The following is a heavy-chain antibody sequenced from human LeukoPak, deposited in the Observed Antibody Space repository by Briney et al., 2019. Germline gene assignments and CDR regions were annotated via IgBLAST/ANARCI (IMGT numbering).Heavy chain of an antibody. CDR1: GFTFGDYA. CDR2: IRSKAYGGTT. J-gene: IGHJ6*03. Sequence: GGSLRLSCTASGFTFGDYAMSWVRQAPGKGLEWVGFIRSKAYGGTTEYAASVKGRFTISRDDSKSIAYLQMNSLKTEDTAVYYCTRVGDYDFWSGPPYYYMDVWGKGTTVTVSS. D-gene: IGHD3-3*01. CDR3: TRVGDYDFWSGPPYYYMDV. V-gene: IGHV3-49*04.